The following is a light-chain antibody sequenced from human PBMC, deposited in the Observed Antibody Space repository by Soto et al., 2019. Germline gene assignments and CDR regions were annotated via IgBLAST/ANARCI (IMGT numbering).Light chain of an antibody. J-gene: IGKJ1*01. CDR3: LQRYNYPWT. CDR1: QGIRNE. Sequence: DIQMTQSPSSLSASVGGRFSITCGASQGIRNELGWYQQKPGRAPKRLIYDASNLQSGVPSRFSGSGFGTEFTLTISSLQPEDFATYSCLQRYNYPWTFGQGTKVDI. CDR2: DAS. V-gene: IGKV1-17*01.